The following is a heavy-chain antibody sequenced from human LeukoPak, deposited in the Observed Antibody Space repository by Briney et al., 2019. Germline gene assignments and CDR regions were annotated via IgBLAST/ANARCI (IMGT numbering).Heavy chain of an antibody. CDR1: GFTFSSYS. Sequence: GGSLRLSCAASGFTFSSYSMNWVRQTPGKGLEWVSSISSSSSYIYYADSVKGRFTISRDNAKNSLYLQMNSLRAEDTAVYYCARLPHVLRYFDWLQHLRIYFDYWGQGTLVTVSS. CDR2: ISSSSSYI. J-gene: IGHJ4*02. CDR3: ARLPHVLRYFDWLQHLRIYFDY. V-gene: IGHV3-21*01. D-gene: IGHD3-9*01.